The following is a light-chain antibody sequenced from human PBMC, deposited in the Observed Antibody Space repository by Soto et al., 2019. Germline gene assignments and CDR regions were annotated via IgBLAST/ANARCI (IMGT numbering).Light chain of an antibody. CDR3: QQYNSYSPAT. Sequence: DIQMTQSPSMLSASVGDRVTIACRASQGIRRGLAWYQQKPGKAPKLLIFDASTLESGVPSRFSGRGSETEFTLTISSLQPDDFATYYCQQYNSYSPATFGQGTKVEI. CDR2: DAS. CDR1: QGIRRG. J-gene: IGKJ1*01. V-gene: IGKV1-5*01.